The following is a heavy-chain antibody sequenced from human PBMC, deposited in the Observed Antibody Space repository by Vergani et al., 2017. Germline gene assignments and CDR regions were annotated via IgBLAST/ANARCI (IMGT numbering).Heavy chain of an antibody. V-gene: IGHV4-39*01. Sequence: QVQLQESGPGLVKPSETLSLTCTVSGDSVISTDYHRGWIRQPPGKGLEWIGSMDYSGSTSYNPSLESRISISFETPKNQFSLRLTSVTAAYTAVYYCTSKRGACRAAYCHSYDFWGPGTLVGVSS. J-gene: IGHJ4*02. CDR1: GDSVISTDYH. CDR3: TSKRGACRAAYCHSYDF. D-gene: IGHD2-15*01. CDR2: MDYSGST.